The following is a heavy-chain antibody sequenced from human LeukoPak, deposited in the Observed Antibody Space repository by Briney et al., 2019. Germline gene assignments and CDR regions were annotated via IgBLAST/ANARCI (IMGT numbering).Heavy chain of an antibody. J-gene: IGHJ4*02. CDR3: ARVNLGDGGRDY. CDR1: GFTFSSYS. V-gene: IGHV3-21*01. CDR2: ISSSSSYI. Sequence: GGSLRLSCAASGFTFSSYSMNWVRQAPGKGLEWVSSISSSSSYIYYADSVKGRFTISRDNAKNSLYLQMNSLRAEDTAVYYCARVNLGDGGRDYWGQGTLVTVSS. D-gene: IGHD2-15*01.